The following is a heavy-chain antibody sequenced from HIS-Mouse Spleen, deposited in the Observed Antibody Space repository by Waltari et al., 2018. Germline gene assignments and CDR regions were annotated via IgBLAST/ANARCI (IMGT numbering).Heavy chain of an antibody. D-gene: IGHD3-3*01. CDR3: AREVTIFGVVIIQRYFDY. J-gene: IGHJ4*02. CDR1: GFTFSDYY. V-gene: IGHV3-11*01. Sequence: QVQLVESGGGLVKPGGSLRLSCAASGFTFSDYYMSWIRQAPGKGLEWVSYISSSGSTIYYADSVKGRFTISRDNDKNSLYLQMNSLRAEDTAVYYCAREVTIFGVVIIQRYFDYWGQGTLVTVSS. CDR2: ISSSGSTI.